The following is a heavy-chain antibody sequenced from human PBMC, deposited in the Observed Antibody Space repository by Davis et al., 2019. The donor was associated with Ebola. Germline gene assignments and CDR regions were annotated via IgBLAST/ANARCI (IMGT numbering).Heavy chain of an antibody. CDR2: ISYDRSNK. CDR1: GFTFSSYA. D-gene: IGHD3-3*01. Sequence: PGGSLRLSCAASGFTFSSYAMHWVRQAPGKGLEWVAVISYDRSNKYYADSVKGRFTISRDNSKNTLYLQMNSLRAEDTAVYYCARAYDFWSGHDWGQGTLVTVSS. V-gene: IGHV3-30*04. J-gene: IGHJ4*02. CDR3: ARAYDFWSGHD.